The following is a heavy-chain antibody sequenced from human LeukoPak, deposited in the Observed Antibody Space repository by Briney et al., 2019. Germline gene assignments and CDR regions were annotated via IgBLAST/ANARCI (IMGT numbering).Heavy chain of an antibody. D-gene: IGHD1-20*01. J-gene: IGHJ4*02. CDR3: ASAERITGTDFDY. V-gene: IGHV4-61*02. Sequence: SETLSLTCTVSGGSISSGSSYWSWIRQPAGKGLEWIGRIYTSGSTNYNPSLKSRVTISVDTSKNQFSLKLSSVTAADPAVSTCASAERITGTDFDYWGQGTLVTVSS. CDR2: IYTSGST. CDR1: GGSISSGSSY.